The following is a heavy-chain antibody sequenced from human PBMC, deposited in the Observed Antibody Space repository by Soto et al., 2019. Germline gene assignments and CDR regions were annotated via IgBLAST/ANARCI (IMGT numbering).Heavy chain of an antibody. Sequence: QVQRVESGGGVVQPGRSLRLSCAASGFIFSTYGMHWVRQAPGKGLEWLSVISYDGNNKYYAESVKGRFTISKDNSKNTLWLQMDSLRTEDTGVYYCAKDILLTTITTVGAGGQGTLVTVSS. J-gene: IGHJ4*02. V-gene: IGHV3-30*18. CDR2: ISYDGNNK. CDR1: GFIFSTYG. D-gene: IGHD4-17*01. CDR3: AKDILLTTITTVGA.